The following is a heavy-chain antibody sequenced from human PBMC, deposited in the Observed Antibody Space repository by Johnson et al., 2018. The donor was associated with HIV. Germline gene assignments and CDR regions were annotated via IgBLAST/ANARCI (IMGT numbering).Heavy chain of an antibody. D-gene: IGHD3-10*01. Sequence: VQLVESGGGLIQPGGSLRLSSPASEFTVSSNYMTWVRQAPGQGLEWVSVIYSGGITYYADSVKGRFTISRDNSKNTLYMQMNSLRDEDTAVYYCARVLWFGELFSRAFDIWGQGTMVTVSS. CDR2: IYSGGIT. V-gene: IGHV3-66*03. CDR3: ARVLWFGELFSRAFDI. J-gene: IGHJ3*02. CDR1: EFTVSSNY.